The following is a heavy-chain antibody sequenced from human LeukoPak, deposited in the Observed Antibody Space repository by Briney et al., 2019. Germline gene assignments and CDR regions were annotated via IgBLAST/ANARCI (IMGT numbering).Heavy chain of an antibody. Sequence: GGSLRLSCAASRFTFSSYVMSWVRQAPGKGLEWVSSISRSAGATYYADSVKGRFTISRDNAKNSLYLQMNSLRAEDTAVYYCARDRGLRFGSLVYYYYYMDVWGKGTTVTVSS. CDR1: RFTFSSYV. CDR3: ARDRGLRFGSLVYYYYYMDV. J-gene: IGHJ6*03. CDR2: ISRSAGAT. V-gene: IGHV3-21*01. D-gene: IGHD3-3*01.